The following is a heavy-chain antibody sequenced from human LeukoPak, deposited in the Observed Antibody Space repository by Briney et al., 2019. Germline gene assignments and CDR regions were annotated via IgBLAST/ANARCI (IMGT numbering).Heavy chain of an antibody. CDR2: INHSGST. V-gene: IGHV4-34*01. J-gene: IGHJ4*02. CDR3: AKIIADDGFDY. D-gene: IGHD2-21*01. Sequence: SETLSLTCAVYXGSFSGXXXXWXXXXXGXXLXWIGEINHSGSTNYNPSLKSRVTISVDTSKKQFSLKLTSVTAADTAVYYCAKIIADDGFDYWGQGTLVTVSS. CDR1: XGSFSGXX.